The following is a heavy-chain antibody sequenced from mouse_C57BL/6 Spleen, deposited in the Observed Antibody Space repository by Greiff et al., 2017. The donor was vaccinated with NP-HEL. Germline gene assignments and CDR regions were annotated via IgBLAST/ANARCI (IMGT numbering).Heavy chain of an antibody. CDR2: IYPRDGST. CDR1: GYTFTSYD. Sequence: QVQLKESGPELVKPGASVKLSCKASGYTFTSYDINWVKQRPGQGLEWIGWIYPRDGSTKYNEKFKGKATLTVDTSSSTAYMELHSLTSEDSAVYFCARDYCGSSRYYFDYWGQGTTLTVSS. V-gene: IGHV1-85*01. CDR3: ARDYCGSSRYYFDY. J-gene: IGHJ2*01. D-gene: IGHD1-1*01.